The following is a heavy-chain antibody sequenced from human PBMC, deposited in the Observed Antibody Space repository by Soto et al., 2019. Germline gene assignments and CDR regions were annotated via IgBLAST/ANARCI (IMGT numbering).Heavy chain of an antibody. Sequence: QVQLQESGPGLVKPSQTLSLTCTVSGDSISSGGYYWSWIRQHLGKGLEWIGYISNSGDTYYNPSLQSRLTISVDTSKNQFSLKLSSVTAADTAVYYCARGYCSGGSCYPISGYWGQGTLVTVSS. V-gene: IGHV4-31*03. J-gene: IGHJ4*02. D-gene: IGHD2-15*01. CDR2: ISNSGDT. CDR3: ARGYCSGGSCYPISGY. CDR1: GDSISSGGYY.